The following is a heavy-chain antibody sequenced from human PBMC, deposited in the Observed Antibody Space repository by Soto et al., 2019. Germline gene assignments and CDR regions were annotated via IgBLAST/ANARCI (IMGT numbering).Heavy chain of an antibody. D-gene: IGHD4-17*01. CDR3: AKDMDGFDYGDYVFDY. V-gene: IGHV3-23*01. J-gene: IGHJ4*02. Sequence: GGSLRLSCAASGFTFSSYAMSWVRQAPGKGLEWVSAIRGGGGSTYYADSVKGRFTISRDNSKNTLYLQMNSLRAEDTAVYYCAKDMDGFDYGDYVFDYWGQGTLVTVSS. CDR2: IRGGGGST. CDR1: GFTFSSYA.